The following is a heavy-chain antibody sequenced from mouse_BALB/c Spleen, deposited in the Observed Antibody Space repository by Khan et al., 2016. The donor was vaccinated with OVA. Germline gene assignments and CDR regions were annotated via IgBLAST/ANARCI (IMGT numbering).Heavy chain of an antibody. V-gene: IGHV2-2*03. CDR2: IGRGGST. CDR1: GFSLNYYG. D-gene: IGHD2-4*01. J-gene: IGHJ3*01. CDR3: ARSYDYDAGLAY. Sequence: VQLKESGPGLVQPSQSLSITCTASGFSLNYYGVHWVRQSPGKGLEWLGVIGRGGSTDYNAPFISSLSTSNDNSKSLVFFKMNSLQSYDAAVYYCARSYDYDAGLAYWGQGTLVTVSA.